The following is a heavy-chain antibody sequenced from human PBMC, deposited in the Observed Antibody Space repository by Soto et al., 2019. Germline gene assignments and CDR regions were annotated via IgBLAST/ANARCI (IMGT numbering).Heavy chain of an antibody. CDR3: ARARPYCSGGSCYHWYYYYYMDV. CDR2: ISAYNGNT. Sequence: ASVKVSCKASGYTFTSYGISWVRQAPGQGLEWMGWISAYNGNTNYAQKLQGRVTMTTDTSTSTAYMELRSLRSDDTAVYYCARARPYCSGGSCYHWYYYYYMDVWGKGTTVTVSS. V-gene: IGHV1-18*01. J-gene: IGHJ6*03. D-gene: IGHD2-15*01. CDR1: GYTFTSYG.